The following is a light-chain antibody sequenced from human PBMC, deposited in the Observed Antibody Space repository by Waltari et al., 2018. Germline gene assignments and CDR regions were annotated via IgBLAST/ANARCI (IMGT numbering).Light chain of an antibody. Sequence: QSVLTQPPSASGTPGQRVTISCSGSSSNIGSNTVNWYQQLPGTAPKLLIYTNKPRPSGVPDRFSGSKSGTSASLAISGLQSEDEADDYCAAWDDSLNGLYVFGTGTKVTVL. CDR3: AAWDDSLNGLYV. J-gene: IGLJ1*01. CDR2: TNK. CDR1: SSNIGSNT. V-gene: IGLV1-44*01.